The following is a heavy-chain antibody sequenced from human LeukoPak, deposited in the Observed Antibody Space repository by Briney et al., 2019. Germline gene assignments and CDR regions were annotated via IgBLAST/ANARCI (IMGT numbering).Heavy chain of an antibody. J-gene: IGHJ4*02. V-gene: IGHV1-18*01. Sequence: ASVKVSCKASGYTFTSYGISWVRQAPGQGLEWMGWISAYNGNTNYAQKLQGRVTMTTDTSTSTAYMELRSLRSDDTAVYYCARTMYSSGWHYFDYWGQGTLVTVSS. CDR1: GYTFTSYG. CDR2: ISAYNGNT. CDR3: ARTMYSSGWHYFDY. D-gene: IGHD6-19*01.